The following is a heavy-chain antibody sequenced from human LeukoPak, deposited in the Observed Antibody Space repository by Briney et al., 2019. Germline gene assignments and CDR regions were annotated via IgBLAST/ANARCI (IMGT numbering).Heavy chain of an antibody. V-gene: IGHV1-24*01. CDR3: ARVHDILTGYSQGGLFDF. D-gene: IGHD3-9*01. CDR1: GYSLSELS. J-gene: IGHJ4*02. CDR2: LDPEDGER. Sequence: ASVKVSCKVSGYSLSELSMHWVRQAPGKGLEWMGGLDPEDGERIYAQKFQGRVTMTEDTFTDTAYMELSSLRAEDTAVYYCARVHDILTGYSQGGLFDFWGQGTLVTVSS.